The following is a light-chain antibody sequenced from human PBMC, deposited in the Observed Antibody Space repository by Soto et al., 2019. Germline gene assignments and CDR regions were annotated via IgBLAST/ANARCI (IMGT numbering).Light chain of an antibody. CDR2: GAS. CDR3: QQYGSSPT. V-gene: IGKV3-20*01. Sequence: VLKQSPVTLSLSQGERATLSCRASQSFRGLLAWYQQKPGQAPRLLIYGASSRATGIPDRFSGSGSGTDFTLTISGLEPEDFAVYYCQQYGSSPTFGQGTRLEIK. J-gene: IGKJ5*01. CDR1: QSFRGL.